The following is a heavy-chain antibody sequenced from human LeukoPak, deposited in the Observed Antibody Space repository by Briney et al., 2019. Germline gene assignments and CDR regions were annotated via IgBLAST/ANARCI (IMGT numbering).Heavy chain of an antibody. CDR1: GGSNNSYY. Sequence: SETLSLTCTVSGGSNNSYYWSWIRQPPGKGLEWIGYTHPSGNTNYNPSLKNRVTISIDLSRNRFSLELSSRTAADTAVYYCARKAPKKGWFDPWGQGTLVTVSS. CDR3: ARKAPKKGWFDP. J-gene: IGHJ5*02. V-gene: IGHV4-4*09. CDR2: THPSGNT.